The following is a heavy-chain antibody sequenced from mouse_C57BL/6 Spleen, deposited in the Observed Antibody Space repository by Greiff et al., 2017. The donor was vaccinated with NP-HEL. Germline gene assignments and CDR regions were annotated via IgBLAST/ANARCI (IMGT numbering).Heavy chain of an antibody. CDR3: ARPNSNYAWFAY. D-gene: IGHD2-5*01. CDR2: IYPGSGST. Sequence: VQLQQSGAELVKPGASVKMSCKASGYTFTSYWITWVKQRPGQGLEWIGDIYPGSGSTNYNEKFKSKATLTVDTSSSTAYMQLSSLTSEDSAVYYCARPNSNYAWFAYWGQGTLVTVSA. V-gene: IGHV1-55*01. CDR1: GYTFTSYW. J-gene: IGHJ3*01.